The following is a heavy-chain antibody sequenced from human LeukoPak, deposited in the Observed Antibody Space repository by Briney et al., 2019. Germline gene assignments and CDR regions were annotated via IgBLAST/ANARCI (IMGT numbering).Heavy chain of an antibody. CDR3: ARDSPNSGYVKAFDI. Sequence: ASVKVSCKASGYTFTSYAMNWVRQAPGQGLEWMGWINTNTGNPTYAQGFTGRFVFSMDTSVSTAYLQISSLKAEDTAVYYCARDSPNSGYVKAFDIWGQGTMVTVSS. CDR2: INTNTGNP. CDR1: GYTFTSYA. D-gene: IGHD5-12*01. J-gene: IGHJ3*02. V-gene: IGHV7-4-1*02.